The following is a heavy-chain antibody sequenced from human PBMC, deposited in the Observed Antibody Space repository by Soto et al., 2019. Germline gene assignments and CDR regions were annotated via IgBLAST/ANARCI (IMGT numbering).Heavy chain of an antibody. CDR1: GSPFSRSG. CDR3: AKDRGRWLHGQFDD. J-gene: IGHJ4*02. CDR2: ISYDGSNK. V-gene: IGHV3-30*18. Sequence: GRCLSLSFAASGSPFSRSGMHWVHQAPGKGLEWVAVISYDGSNKYYADSVKGRFTISRDNSKNTLYLQMNSLRAEDTAVDYCAKDRGRWLHGQFDDWVQGNLVTVSS. D-gene: IGHD1-26*01.